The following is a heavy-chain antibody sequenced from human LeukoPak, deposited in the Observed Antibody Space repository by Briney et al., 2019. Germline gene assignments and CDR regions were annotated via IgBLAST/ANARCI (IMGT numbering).Heavy chain of an antibody. CDR2: INHSGST. J-gene: IGHJ5*02. CDR1: GGSFSGYY. D-gene: IGHD3-10*01. V-gene: IGHV4-34*01. Sequence: SETLSLTCAVYGGSFSGYYWSWIRQPPRKGLEWIGEINHSGSTNYNPSLKSRVTISVDTSKNQFSLKLSSVTAADTAVYYCARGYGTRQGYYGSGSYYSRRWFDPWGQGTLVTVSS. CDR3: ARGYGTRQGYYGSGSYYSRRWFDP.